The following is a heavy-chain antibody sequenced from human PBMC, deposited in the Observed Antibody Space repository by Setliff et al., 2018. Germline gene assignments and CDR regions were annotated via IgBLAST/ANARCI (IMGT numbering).Heavy chain of an antibody. CDR2: IYPGDSDT. Sequence: GESLKISCKDSASTFSNYWIVWVRQMPGKGLEWMGIIYPGDSDTKYSPSFQGQVNIAADKSIGTAYLQWSSLKASDTAMYYCARAPMATSAFDFWGQGTLVTVSS. J-gene: IGHJ4*02. CDR3: ARAPMATSAFDF. CDR1: ASTFSNYW. D-gene: IGHD5-12*01. V-gene: IGHV5-51*01.